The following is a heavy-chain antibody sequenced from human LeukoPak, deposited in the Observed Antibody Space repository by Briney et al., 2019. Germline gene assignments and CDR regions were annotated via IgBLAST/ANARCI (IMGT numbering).Heavy chain of an antibody. CDR3: ARGLSEVFF. V-gene: IGHV4-34*01. CDR1: GGSFSGFY. D-gene: IGHD2-8*01. Sequence: SETLPLTCAASGGSFSGFYWSWIRQPPGKGLEWIGNINHIGSTNYNPSLKSRVSISVDTSKKQFSLRLSSVTAADTAVYYCARGLSEVFFWGQGTLVTVSS. CDR2: INHIGST. J-gene: IGHJ4*02.